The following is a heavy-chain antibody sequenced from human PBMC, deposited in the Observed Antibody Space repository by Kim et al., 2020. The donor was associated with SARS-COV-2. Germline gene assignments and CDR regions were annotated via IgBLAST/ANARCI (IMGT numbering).Heavy chain of an antibody. CDR1: GGTFSSYA. D-gene: IGHD3-9*01. J-gene: IGHJ6*02. Sequence: SVKVSCKASGGTFSSYAISWVRQAPGQGLEWMGGIIPIFGTANYAQKFQGRVTITADESTSTAYMELSSLRSEDTAVYYCARDGYYDILTGYEGGGSYYYYGMDVWGQGTTVTVSS. V-gene: IGHV1-69*13. CDR2: IIPIFGTA. CDR3: ARDGYYDILTGYEGGGSYYYYGMDV.